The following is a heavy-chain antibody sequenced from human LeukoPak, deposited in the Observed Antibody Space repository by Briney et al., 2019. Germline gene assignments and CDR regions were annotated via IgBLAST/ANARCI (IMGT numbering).Heavy chain of an antibody. CDR2: IIPILGIA. D-gene: IGHD1-26*01. CDR3: ASPYSGSYYGGDDAFDI. Sequence: GASVKVSCKASGGTFSSYAISWVRQAPGQGLEWMGRIIPILGIANYAQKFQGRVTITADKSTSTAYMELSSLRSEDTAVYYCASPYSGSYYGGDDAFDIWGQGTMVTVSS. J-gene: IGHJ3*02. CDR1: GGTFSSYA. V-gene: IGHV1-69*04.